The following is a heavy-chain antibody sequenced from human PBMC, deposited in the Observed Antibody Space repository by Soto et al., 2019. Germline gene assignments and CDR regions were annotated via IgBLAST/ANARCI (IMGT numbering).Heavy chain of an antibody. D-gene: IGHD6-13*01. CDR2: MNPNSGNT. CDR3: ARDGGSSWYHYYDYGMDV. V-gene: IGHV1-8*01. J-gene: IGHJ6*02. CDR1: GYTFTSYD. Sequence: QVHLVQSGAEVKKPGASVKVSCKASGYTFTSYDINWVRQATGQGLEWMGWMNPNSGNTGYAQKFQGRVTMTRNTSISTAYMELSSLRSEDTAVYYCARDGGSSWYHYYDYGMDVWGQGTTVTVSS.